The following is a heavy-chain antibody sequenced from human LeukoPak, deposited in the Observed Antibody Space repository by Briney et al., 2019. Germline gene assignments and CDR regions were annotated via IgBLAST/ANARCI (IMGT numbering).Heavy chain of an antibody. CDR3: ARVRTNDFWSGYSPRGFDY. V-gene: IGHV3-30-3*01. CDR1: GFTFSSYA. J-gene: IGHJ4*02. Sequence: GGSLRLSCAASGFTFSSYAMHWVRQAPGKGLEWVAVISYDGSNKYYADSVKGRFTISRDNSKNTLYLQMNSLRAEDTAVYYCARVRTNDFWSGYSPRGFDYWGQGTLVTVSS. CDR2: ISYDGSNK. D-gene: IGHD3-3*01.